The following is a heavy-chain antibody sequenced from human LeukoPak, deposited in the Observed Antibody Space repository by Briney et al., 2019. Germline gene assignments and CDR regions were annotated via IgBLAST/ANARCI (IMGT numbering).Heavy chain of an antibody. CDR1: GYKFTDYG. CDR2: VSGIDGNT. J-gene: IGHJ4*02. D-gene: IGHD2-21*01. V-gene: IGHV1-18*01. Sequence: ASVKVSCKASGYKFTDYGVNWVRQAPGQGLEWMGWVSGIDGNTKYARNLQGRVTMTRDTSTSTAFMELRSLTSDDTAIYYCARPGSDRARDWGYFDSWGKGTLVTVSS. CDR3: ARPGSDRARDWGYFDS.